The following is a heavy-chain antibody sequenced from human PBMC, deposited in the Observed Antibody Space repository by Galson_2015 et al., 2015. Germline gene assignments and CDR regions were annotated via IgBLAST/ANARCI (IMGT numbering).Heavy chain of an antibody. CDR2: INYSGST. J-gene: IGHJ5*02. D-gene: IGHD3-10*01. CDR3: VKRNLIRGKNWFDP. CDR1: GGPVSSSNYY. Sequence: ETLSLTCIVSGGPVSSSNYYWAWIRQPPGKGLEWIGSINYSGSTYYNPSVKSRVTISVDPSKNQFSLKLRSVTAADTAVYYCVKRNLIRGKNWFDPWGQGTLVTVSS. V-gene: IGHV4-39*01.